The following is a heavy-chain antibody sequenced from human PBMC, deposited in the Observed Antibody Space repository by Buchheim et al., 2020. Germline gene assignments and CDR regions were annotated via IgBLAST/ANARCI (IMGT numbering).Heavy chain of an antibody. CDR1: GGSFSGYY. Sequence: QVQLQQWGAGLLKPSETLSLTCAVYGGSFSGYYWSWIRQPPGKGLEWIGEINHSGSTNYNPSLKSRVTISVDTSKNQFSLKLSSVTAADTAVYYCARGPYLIAAAGTFFYWGQGTL. D-gene: IGHD6-13*01. J-gene: IGHJ4*02. CDR2: INHSGST. V-gene: IGHV4-34*01. CDR3: ARGPYLIAAAGTFFY.